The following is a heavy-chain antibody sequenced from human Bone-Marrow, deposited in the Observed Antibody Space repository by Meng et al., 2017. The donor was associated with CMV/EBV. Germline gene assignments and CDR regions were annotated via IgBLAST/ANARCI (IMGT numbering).Heavy chain of an antibody. V-gene: IGHV3-30*02. CDR1: GFPFDTYG. Sequence: GGSLRLSCAASGFPFDTYGMHWVRQAPGKRLEWVAFIRHEGSNKFYGDSVRGRFTISRDNSKNTLYLQMNSLRAEEEGMYYCAKAQLLFGGPNAYFDDWGQGTRVTGSS. D-gene: IGHD3-16*01. CDR3: AKAQLLFGGPNAYFDD. J-gene: IGHJ4*03. CDR2: IRHEGSNK.